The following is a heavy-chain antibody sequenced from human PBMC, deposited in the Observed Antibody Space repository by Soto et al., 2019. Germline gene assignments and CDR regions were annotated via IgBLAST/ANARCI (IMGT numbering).Heavy chain of an antibody. CDR3: ARGPHAYYYDSSGYFWFDP. D-gene: IGHD3-22*01. CDR1: GGSISSGDYY. J-gene: IGHJ5*02. CDR2: IYYSGST. Sequence: LSLTCTVSGGSISSGDYYWSWIRQPPGKGLEWIGYIYYSGSTYYNPSLKSRVTISVDTSKNQFSLKLSSVTAADTAVYYCARGPHAYYYDSSGYFWFDPWGQGTLVTVSS. V-gene: IGHV4-30-4*01.